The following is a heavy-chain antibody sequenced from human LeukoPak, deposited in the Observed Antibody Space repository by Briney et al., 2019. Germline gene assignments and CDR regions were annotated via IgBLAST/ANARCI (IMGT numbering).Heavy chain of an antibody. CDR3: ASRREYDFWSGFLRWPDAFDI. CDR2: INHSGST. V-gene: IGHV4-34*01. J-gene: IGHJ3*02. Sequence: SPSETLSLTCAVYGGSFSGYYWSWIRQPPGKGLEWIGEINHSGSTNYNPSLKSRVTISVDTSKNQFSLKLSSVTAADTAVYYCASRREYDFWSGFLRWPDAFDIWGQGTMVTVSS. CDR1: GGSFSGYY. D-gene: IGHD3-3*01.